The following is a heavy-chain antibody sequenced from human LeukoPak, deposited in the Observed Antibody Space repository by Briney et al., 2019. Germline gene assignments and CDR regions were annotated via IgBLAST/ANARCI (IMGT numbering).Heavy chain of an antibody. Sequence: GGSLRLSCAASGFTFSSYAMHWVRQAPGKGLEWVAVISYDGSNKYYADSVKGRFTISRDNSKNTLYLQMNSLRAEDTAVYYCARDFSGWYPVYYGMDVWGQGTTVTVSS. V-gene: IGHV3-30-3*01. CDR1: GFTFSSYA. CDR3: ARDFSGWYPVYYGMDV. D-gene: IGHD6-19*01. CDR2: ISYDGSNK. J-gene: IGHJ6*02.